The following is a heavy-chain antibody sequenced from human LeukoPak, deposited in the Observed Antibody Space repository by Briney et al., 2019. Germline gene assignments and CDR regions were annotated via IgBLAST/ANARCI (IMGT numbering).Heavy chain of an antibody. D-gene: IGHD3-16*01. Sequence: GGSLRLSCAATGFSFDVHAMTWVRQAPGKGPEWVATIGGPAETFYADSVRGRFTISRDNSRYTLYLQMNRLRAEDSALYYCAKDWTSHNGVYDCLDFWGQGTQVTVSS. J-gene: IGHJ4*02. CDR3: AKDWTSHNGVYDCLDF. V-gene: IGHV3-23*01. CDR2: IGGPAET. CDR1: GFSFDVHA.